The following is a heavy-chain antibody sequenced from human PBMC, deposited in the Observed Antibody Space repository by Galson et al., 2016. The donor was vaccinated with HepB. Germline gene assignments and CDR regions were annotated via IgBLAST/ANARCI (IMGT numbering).Heavy chain of an antibody. Sequence: SLRLSCAASGFAFSRDWMHWSSQAPGKGLSWVSRINEDGTVTDYAASVNGRFTIYRDNAKNTLYLQMNSLRAEDTAVYYCAKDLCGSEDRWGRGTLVTVSS. D-gene: IGHD5-12*01. CDR3: AKDLCGSEDR. J-gene: IGHJ4*02. V-gene: IGHV3-74*01. CDR1: GFAFSRDW. CDR2: INEDGTVT.